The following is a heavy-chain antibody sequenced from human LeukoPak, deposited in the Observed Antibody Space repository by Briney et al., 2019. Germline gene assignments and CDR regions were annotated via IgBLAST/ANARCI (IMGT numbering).Heavy chain of an antibody. CDR3: ARHGPQVDWVFDC. CDR1: GGSISSYY. CDR2: IYYSGST. J-gene: IGHJ4*02. D-gene: IGHD5-12*01. V-gene: IGHV4-59*08. Sequence: SETLSLTCTVSGGSISSYYWSWIRQPPGKGLEWIGYIYYSGSTNYNPSLKSRVTISVDTSKNQFSLKLSSVTAADTAVYYCARHGPQVDWVFDCWGQGTLVTVSS.